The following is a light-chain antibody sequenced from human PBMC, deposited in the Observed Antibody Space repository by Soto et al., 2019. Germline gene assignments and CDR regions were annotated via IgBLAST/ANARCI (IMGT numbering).Light chain of an antibody. CDR1: SSNIGTDT. Sequence: QSVLTQPPSASGAPGQRVTISCSGSSSNIGTDTVNWYQQLPGTAPKLLIYGNTQRPSGVPDRFSGSKSATSASLAISGLQSEDEADYYCAAWDDSLNGWVFGGGTKVTVL. J-gene: IGLJ3*02. CDR3: AAWDDSLNGWV. V-gene: IGLV1-44*01. CDR2: GNT.